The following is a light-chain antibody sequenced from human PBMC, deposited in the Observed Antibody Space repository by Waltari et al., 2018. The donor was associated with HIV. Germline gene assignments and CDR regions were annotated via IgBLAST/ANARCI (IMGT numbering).Light chain of an antibody. CDR1: AFPSRY. V-gene: IGLV3-25*03. CDR3: QTTDTNGVVV. Sequence: SSALTQTPSVSVSPGQTATITCSGEAFPSRYAHWYHQRAGQAPFLVIYQDHKRPSGIPDQFSGSSSGTVLTLTISGVQTEDEGDYYCQTTDTNGVVVFGGGTKVTVL. J-gene: IGLJ2*01. CDR2: QDH.